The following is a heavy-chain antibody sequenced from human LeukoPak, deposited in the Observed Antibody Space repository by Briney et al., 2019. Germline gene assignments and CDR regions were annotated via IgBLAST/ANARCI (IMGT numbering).Heavy chain of an antibody. J-gene: IGHJ4*02. CDR3: AKVSGVFIVGAYDY. CDR2: ISYDGSNK. D-gene: IGHD1-26*01. CDR1: GFTFSSYG. V-gene: IGHV3-30*18. Sequence: GRSLRLSCAASGFTFSSYGMHWVRQAPGKGLEWVAVISYDGSNKYYADSVEGRFTISRDNSKNTLYLQMNSLRAEDTAVYYCAKVSGVFIVGAYDYWGQGTLVTVSS.